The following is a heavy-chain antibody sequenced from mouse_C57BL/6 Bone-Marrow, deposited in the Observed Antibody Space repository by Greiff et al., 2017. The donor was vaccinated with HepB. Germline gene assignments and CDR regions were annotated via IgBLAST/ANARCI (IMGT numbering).Heavy chain of an antibody. CDR1: VYTFTEYT. D-gene: IGHD2-3*01. V-gene: IGHV1-62-2*01. Sequence: LVEPGASVKLSCKASVYTFTEYTIHWVKQRSGRGLEWIGWFYPGSGSIKYNEKFKDKATLTADKSSSTVYMELSRLTSEDSAVYFCARHEEVGYDGYYVFAYWGQGTLVTVSA. CDR3: ARHEEVGYDGYYVFAY. CDR2: FYPGSGSI. J-gene: IGHJ3*01.